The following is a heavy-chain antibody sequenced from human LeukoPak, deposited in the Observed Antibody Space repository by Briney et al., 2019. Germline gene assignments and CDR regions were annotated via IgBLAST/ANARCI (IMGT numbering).Heavy chain of an antibody. V-gene: IGHV3-21*06. CDR2: ISSSSSYI. CDR1: GFTFSGYS. Sequence: PGGSLRLSCVASGFTFSGYSMNWVRQAPGKGLEWVSSISSSSSYIYYADSVKGRFTISRDNAENSLYLQMNSLRAEDTAVYYCARGDVRHQLAQCYYFDYWGQGTLVTVSS. CDR3: ARGDVRHQLAQCYYFDY. J-gene: IGHJ4*02. D-gene: IGHD6-13*01.